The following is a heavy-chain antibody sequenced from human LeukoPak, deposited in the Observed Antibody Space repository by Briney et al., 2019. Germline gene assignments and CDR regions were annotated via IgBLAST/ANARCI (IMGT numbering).Heavy chain of an antibody. CDR2: ISSSSSYI. V-gene: IGHV3-21*01. J-gene: IGHJ4*02. CDR1: GFTFSSYS. Sequence: GGSLRLSCAASGFTFSSYSMNWVRQAPGKGLEWVSSISSSSSYIYYADAVKGRFTISRDNAKNSLYLQMNSLRAEDTAVYYCARDYRRYSSGWYSALKVDYYFDYWGQGTLVTVSS. D-gene: IGHD6-19*01. CDR3: ARDYRRYSSGWYSALKVDYYFDY.